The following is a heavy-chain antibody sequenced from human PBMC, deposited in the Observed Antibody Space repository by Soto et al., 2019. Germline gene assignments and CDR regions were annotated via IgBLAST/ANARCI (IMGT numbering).Heavy chain of an antibody. V-gene: IGHV4-59*08. CDR1: GGSISSYY. CDR3: ARHLALGGVDY. D-gene: IGHD3-16*01. CDR2: IYYSGST. Sequence: LETLSLTCTVSGGSISSYYWSWIRQPPGKGLEWIGYIYYSGSTNYNPSLKSRVTISVYTSKNQFSLKLSSVTAADTAVYYCARHLALGGVDYWGQGTLVTVSS. J-gene: IGHJ4*02.